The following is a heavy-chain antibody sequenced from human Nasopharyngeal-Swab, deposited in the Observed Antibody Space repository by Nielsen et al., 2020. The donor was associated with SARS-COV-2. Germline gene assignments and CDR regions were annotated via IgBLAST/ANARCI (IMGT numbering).Heavy chain of an antibody. CDR1: GFTFDDYA. D-gene: IGHD2-2*02. J-gene: IGHJ3*02. CDR2: ISWNSGST. CDR3: AKGQIVVVPAAIRDDAFDI. Sequence: LKISCAASGFTFDDYAMHWVRQAPGKGLEWVSGISWNSGSTGYADSVKGRFTISRDNAKNSLYLQMNSLRAEDTALYYCAKGQIVVVPAAIRDDAFDIWGQGTMVTVSS. V-gene: IGHV3-9*01.